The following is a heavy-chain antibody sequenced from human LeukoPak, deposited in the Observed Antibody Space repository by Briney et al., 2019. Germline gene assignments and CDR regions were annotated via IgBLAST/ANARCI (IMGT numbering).Heavy chain of an antibody. CDR2: IYPRDGST. CDR3: ARDQEGFDY. CDR1: GYTFTINY. J-gene: IGHJ4*02. V-gene: IGHV1-46*01. Sequence: GASVKVSCKASGYTFTINYIHWVRQAPGQGLEWMGMIYPRDGSTSYAQKFQGRVTVTRDTSTSTVHMELSGLRSEDTAVYYCARDQEGFDYWGQGTLVTVSS.